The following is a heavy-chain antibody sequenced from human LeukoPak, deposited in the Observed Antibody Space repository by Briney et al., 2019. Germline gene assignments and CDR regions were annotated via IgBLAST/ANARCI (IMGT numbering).Heavy chain of an antibody. CDR1: GFTVSSNY. CDR2: IYSGGST. V-gene: IGHV3-53*01. Sequence: GGSLRLSCAASGFTVSSNYMSWVRQAPGKGLEWVSVIYSGGSTYYADSVKGRFTISRDNSKNTLYLQMNSLRAEDTAVYYCARDSGPGYCSGGSCLDAFDIWGQGTMVTVSS. D-gene: IGHD2-15*01. J-gene: IGHJ3*02. CDR3: ARDSGPGYCSGGSCLDAFDI.